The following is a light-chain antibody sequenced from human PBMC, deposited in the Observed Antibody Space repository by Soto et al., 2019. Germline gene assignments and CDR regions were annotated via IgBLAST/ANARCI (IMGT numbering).Light chain of an antibody. J-gene: IGLJ1*01. CDR1: SSDVGGYNY. V-gene: IGLV2-14*01. Sequence: QSVLTQPASVSGSPGQLITISCTGTSSDVGGYNYVSWYQQHPGKAPKLMIYDVTNRPSGVSNRFSGSKSGNTASLTISGLQAEDEADYYCSSYTSSTTQIFGIGTKVTVL. CDR2: DVT. CDR3: SSYTSSTTQI.